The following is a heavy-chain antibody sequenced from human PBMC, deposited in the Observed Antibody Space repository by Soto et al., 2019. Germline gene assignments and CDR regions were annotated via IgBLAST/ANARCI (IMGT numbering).Heavy chain of an antibody. Sequence: KESGPTVVKPTQTLTLTCTFSGFSVSTSGVGVAWIRQPPGKALEWLALIYWDDDKRYSPFLQSRVTVTKGTSKNQVVLTMTNMDPVDTATYDGAHKGGRGAGMDVWGQGTTVTFSS. CDR1: GFSVSTSGVG. D-gene: IGHD2-15*01. V-gene: IGHV2-5*02. CDR3: AHKGGRGAGMDV. CDR2: IYWDDDK. J-gene: IGHJ6*02.